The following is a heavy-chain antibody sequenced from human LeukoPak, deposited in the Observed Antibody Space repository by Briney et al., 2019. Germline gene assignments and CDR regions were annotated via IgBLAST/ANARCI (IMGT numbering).Heavy chain of an antibody. J-gene: IGHJ4*02. V-gene: IGHV3-66*01. Sequence: GGSLRLSCVASGFTVSNKYMSWVRQAPGKGLEWVSVLYNAGSTYYADSVKGRFTISRDNSKDTLYLQMDSLRAEDTAVYYCARDLSAAFDFWGQGILVTVSS. CDR1: GFTVSNKY. CDR3: ARDLSAAFDF. CDR2: LYNAGST. D-gene: IGHD6-19*01.